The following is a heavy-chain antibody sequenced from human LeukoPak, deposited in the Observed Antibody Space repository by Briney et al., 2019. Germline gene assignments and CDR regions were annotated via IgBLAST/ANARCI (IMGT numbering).Heavy chain of an antibody. V-gene: IGHV3-23*01. CDR2: IYENGGTT. D-gene: IGHD6-13*01. J-gene: IGHJ4*02. CDR1: GFTFRSHA. Sequence: GGSLRLSCVGSGFTFRSHAMSWVRQAPEKGLEFVSGIYENGGTTYYADSVKGRFTISRDNSKNTLYLQMNSLRAEDTAVYYCAKTRPLDSSSWSHGDYWGQGTLVTVSS. CDR3: AKTRPLDSSSWSHGDY.